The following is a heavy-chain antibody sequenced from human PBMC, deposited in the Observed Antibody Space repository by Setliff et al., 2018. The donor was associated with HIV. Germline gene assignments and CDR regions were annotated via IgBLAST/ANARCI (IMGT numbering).Heavy chain of an antibody. J-gene: IGHJ3*01. D-gene: IGHD1-26*01. CDR2: MMTIFSTT. V-gene: IGHV1-69*05. Sequence: PVKVSCKSSAGSYSIFAINWVRQAPGQGLEWMGGMMTIFSTTNYARKFQGRVTITTDESTGTAYMELSNLRSEDTAVYYCATEGAGGSYQRASALDLWGQGTMVTVSS. CDR3: ATEGAGGSYQRASALDL. CDR1: AGSYSIFA.